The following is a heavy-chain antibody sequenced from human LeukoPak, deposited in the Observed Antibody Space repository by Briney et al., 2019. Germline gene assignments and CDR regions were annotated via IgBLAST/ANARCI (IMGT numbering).Heavy chain of an antibody. J-gene: IGHJ4*02. Sequence: GGSLRLSCAASGFTFGSYWMHWVRQAPGKGLVWVSRINSDGSSTSYADSVKGRFTISRDNAKNTLYLQMNSLRAEDTAVYYCARDHPDIVATIPPYWGQGTLVTVSS. CDR1: GFTFGSYW. CDR3: ARDHPDIVATIPPY. CDR2: INSDGSST. D-gene: IGHD5-12*01. V-gene: IGHV3-74*01.